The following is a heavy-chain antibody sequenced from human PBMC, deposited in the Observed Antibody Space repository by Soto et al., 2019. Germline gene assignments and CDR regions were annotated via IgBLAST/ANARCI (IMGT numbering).Heavy chain of an antibody. CDR3: AREWELPPSRYYGMDV. V-gene: IGHV1-69*01. Sequence: QVQLVQSGAEVKKPGSSVTVSCKASGGTFSSYAISWVRQAPGQGLEWMGGIIPIFGTANYAQKFQGRVTITADESTSTAYMELSSLRSEDTAVYYCAREWELPPSRYYGMDVWGQGTTVTVSS. CDR1: GGTFSSYA. J-gene: IGHJ6*02. CDR2: IIPIFGTA. D-gene: IGHD1-26*01.